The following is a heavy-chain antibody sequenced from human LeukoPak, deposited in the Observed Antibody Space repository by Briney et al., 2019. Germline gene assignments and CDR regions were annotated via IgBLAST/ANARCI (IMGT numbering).Heavy chain of an antibody. V-gene: IGHV4-39*01. CDR3: ARLDFRSSSFFDY. CDR2: IYYSGST. Sequence: SETLSLTCTVSGGSISGSSYYWGWIRQPPGKGLEWIGSIYYSGSTYYNPSLKSRVTISVDTSKNQFSLKLSSVTAADTAVYYCARLDFRSSSFFDYWGQGTLVTVSS. D-gene: IGHD6-6*01. J-gene: IGHJ4*02. CDR1: GGSISGSSYY.